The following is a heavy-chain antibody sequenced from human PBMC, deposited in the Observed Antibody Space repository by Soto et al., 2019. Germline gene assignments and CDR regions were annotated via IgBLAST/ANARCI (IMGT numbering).Heavy chain of an antibody. Sequence: GGSLRLSCAGSGFTFSSYEMHWVRQAPGKGLEWILYINSGGITIFYADSVKGRFTISIDNAKNSLCLQMNSLRAEDTALYYCAREAHYYFDFWGQGT. D-gene: IGHD3-3*02. J-gene: IGHJ4*02. CDR2: INSGGITI. CDR3: AREAHYYFDF. CDR1: GFTFSSYE. V-gene: IGHV3-48*03.